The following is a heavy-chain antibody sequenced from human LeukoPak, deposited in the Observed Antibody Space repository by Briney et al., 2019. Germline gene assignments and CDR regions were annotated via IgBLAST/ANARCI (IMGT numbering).Heavy chain of an antibody. D-gene: IGHD5-24*01. CDR2: INHSGST. CDR3: ARHLVGWLQPSYYFDY. V-gene: IGHV4-38-2*02. Sequence: PSETLSLTCTVSGYSISSGYYWGWIRQPPGKGLEWIGEINHSGSTNYNPSLKSRVTISVDTSKNQFSLKQSSVTAADTAVYYCARHLVGWLQPSYYFDYWGQGTLVTVSS. J-gene: IGHJ4*02. CDR1: GYSISSGYY.